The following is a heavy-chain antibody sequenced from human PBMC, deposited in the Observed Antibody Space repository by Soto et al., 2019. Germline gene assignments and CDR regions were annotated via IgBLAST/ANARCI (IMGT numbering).Heavy chain of an antibody. CDR2: ICGNNGNA. J-gene: IGHJ4*02. Sequence: SAKVSCPASAYSFLYRCNYCVAKASLHGLEMLGLICGNNGNAKYAMTFQGRVTMTTDTYTSTCYMELRSLRSNDTAVYYGARDFYPLAYYFGYSGQGALVTVSS. CDR1: AYSFLYRC. CDR3: ARDFYPLAYYFGY. V-gene: IGHV1-18*01.